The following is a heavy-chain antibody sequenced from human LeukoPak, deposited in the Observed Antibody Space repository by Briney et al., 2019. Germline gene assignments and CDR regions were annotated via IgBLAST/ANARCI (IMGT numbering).Heavy chain of an antibody. Sequence: GRSLRLSCAASGFTFSSYAMHWVRQAPGKGLEWVAVISYDGSNKYYADSVKGRFTISRDNAKNSLYLQMNSLRAEDTAVYYCASSEGWSGYWGQGTLVTVSS. CDR3: ASSEGWSGY. V-gene: IGHV3-30-3*01. CDR1: GFTFSSYA. CDR2: ISYDGSNK. J-gene: IGHJ4*02. D-gene: IGHD3-3*01.